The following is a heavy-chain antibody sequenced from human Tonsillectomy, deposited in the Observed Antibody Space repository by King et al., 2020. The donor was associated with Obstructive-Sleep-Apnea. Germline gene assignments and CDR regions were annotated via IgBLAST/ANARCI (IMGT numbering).Heavy chain of an antibody. CDR2: ISWDGGST. D-gene: IGHD3-22*01. V-gene: IGHV3-43*01. J-gene: IGHJ4*02. Sequence: VQLVESGGVVVQPGGSQRLSCAASGFTFYDYNIHGVRQAPGKGLDGVCLISWDGGSTYYADSVKGRFTISRDNSKNSLYLQMNSLRTEDTALYYCAKDLDDSSGYYYFDYWGQGTLVTVSS. CDR3: AKDLDDSSGYYYFDY. CDR1: GFTFYDYN.